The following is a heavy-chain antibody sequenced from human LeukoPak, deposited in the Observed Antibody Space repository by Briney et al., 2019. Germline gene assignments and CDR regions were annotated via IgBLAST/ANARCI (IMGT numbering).Heavy chain of an antibody. CDR3: ARHPAAGLRVDY. D-gene: IGHD4-17*01. CDR2: ICYSGST. Sequence: SETLSLTCTVSGGSISSYYWSWIRQPPGKGLEWIGYICYSGSTNYNPSLKSRVTISVDTSKNQFSLKLSSVTAADTAVYYCARHPAAGLRVDYWGQGTLVTVSS. V-gene: IGHV4-59*08. J-gene: IGHJ4*02. CDR1: GGSISSYY.